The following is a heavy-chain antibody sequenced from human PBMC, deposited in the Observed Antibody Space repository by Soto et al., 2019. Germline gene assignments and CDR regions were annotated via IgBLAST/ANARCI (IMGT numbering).Heavy chain of an antibody. J-gene: IGHJ4*02. CDR2: IYWNDDK. V-gene: IGHV2-5*01. D-gene: IGHD4-4*01. CDR3: ARRPRYSNYVVY. Sequence: QITLKESGPTLVKPTQTLTLTCTFSGFSLSTSGVGVGWIRQPPGKALEWLALIYWNDDKRYSPSLKSRLTIAKDTSKNQVVLNMTNMDPVDTATYFCARRPRYSNYVVYWGQGTLVTVSS. CDR1: GFSLSTSGVG.